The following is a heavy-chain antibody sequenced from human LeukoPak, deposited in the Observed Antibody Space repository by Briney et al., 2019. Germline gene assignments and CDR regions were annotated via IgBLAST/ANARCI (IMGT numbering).Heavy chain of an antibody. CDR2: ISGFGGET. CDR1: GFTFCNSA. V-gene: IGHV3-23*01. D-gene: IGHD2-15*01. Sequence: PGGSLRLSCAASGFTFCNSAMSWVRRAPGKGLEWVSPISGFGGETLYADSVKGRFSLSRDNSKHTLSLQMNSLRAEDTAVYYCARDRHCSGGSCSGLWGQGTLVTVSS. CDR3: ARDRHCSGGSCSGL. J-gene: IGHJ4*02.